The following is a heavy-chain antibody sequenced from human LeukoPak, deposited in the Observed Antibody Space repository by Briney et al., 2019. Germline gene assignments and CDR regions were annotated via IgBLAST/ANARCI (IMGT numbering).Heavy chain of an antibody. Sequence: SETLSPTCTVSGGSTSSSSYYWGWIRHHPGKGLEWIGSIYYSGSTYYNPSLKSRVTISVDTSKNQFALKLSSVTAADTAVYYCARTRRYYDSSGYPVWGQGTTVSVS. CDR1: GGSTSSSSYY. CDR3: ARTRRYYDSSGYPV. CDR2: IYYSGST. J-gene: IGHJ6*02. V-gene: IGHV4-39*01. D-gene: IGHD3-22*01.